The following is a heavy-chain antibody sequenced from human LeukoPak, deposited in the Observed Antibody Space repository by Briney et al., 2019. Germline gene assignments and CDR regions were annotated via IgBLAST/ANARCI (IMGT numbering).Heavy chain of an antibody. Sequence: SETLSLTCTVSGGSISSYYWSWIRQPPGKGLQWIGCIHYSGSTNYNPSLKSRVTISVDTSKNQFSLKMTSVTAADTALYYCARDDYGDYTFHHWGQGTLVTVSS. CDR2: IHYSGST. V-gene: IGHV4-59*01. CDR3: ARDDYGDYTFHH. J-gene: IGHJ1*01. D-gene: IGHD4-17*01. CDR1: GGSISSYY.